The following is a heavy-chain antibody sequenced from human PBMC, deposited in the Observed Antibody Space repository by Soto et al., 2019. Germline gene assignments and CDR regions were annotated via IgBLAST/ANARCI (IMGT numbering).Heavy chain of an antibody. Sequence: GGSLSLSCAASGFSFSNYTMNWVRQAPGKGLEWVSVISRSSNHIYYADSMKGRFTISRDNAKNSLYLQMNSLRAEDTAVYYCAKDRGRGSPVSGGMDVWGQGTTVTVSS. CDR3: AKDRGRGSPVSGGMDV. CDR2: ISRSSNHI. V-gene: IGHV3-21*01. J-gene: IGHJ6*02. D-gene: IGHD3-10*01. CDR1: GFSFSNYT.